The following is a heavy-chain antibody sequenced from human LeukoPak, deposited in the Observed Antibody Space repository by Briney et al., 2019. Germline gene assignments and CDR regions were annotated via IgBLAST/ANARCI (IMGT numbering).Heavy chain of an antibody. V-gene: IGHV1-2*02. Sequence: ASVKVSCKASGYIFSDYYMHWVRQAPGQGLEWMGWINPNTGGTNYAQKFQGRVTMTRDTSISTAYMELSRLRSDDTAVYYCARASHIQGFKNYFDYWGQGTLVTVSS. CDR3: ARASHIQGFKNYFDY. CDR2: INPNTGGT. J-gene: IGHJ4*02. CDR1: GYIFSDYY. D-gene: IGHD3-10*01.